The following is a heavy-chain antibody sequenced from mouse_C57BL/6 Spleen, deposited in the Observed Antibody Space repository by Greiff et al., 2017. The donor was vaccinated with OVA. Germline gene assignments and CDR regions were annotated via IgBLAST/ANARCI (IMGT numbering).Heavy chain of an antibody. Sequence: RQAVPELVNPGASLKISCKASGYAFSSSWMNWVKQRPGKGLEWIGRIYPGDGDTNYNGKFKGKATLTADKSSSTAYMQLSSLTSEDSAVYFCARGDDGYYYFDYWGQGTTLTVSS. V-gene: IGHV1-82*01. D-gene: IGHD2-3*01. CDR3: ARGDDGYYYFDY. CDR1: GYAFSSSW. J-gene: IGHJ2*01. CDR2: IYPGDGDT.